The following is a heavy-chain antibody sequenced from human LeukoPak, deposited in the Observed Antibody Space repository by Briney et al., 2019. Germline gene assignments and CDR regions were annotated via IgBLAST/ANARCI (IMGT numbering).Heavy chain of an antibody. V-gene: IGHV4-59*11. J-gene: IGHJ4*02. D-gene: IGHD5-18*01. Sequence: PSETLSLTCAVSGASMNTHYWSWIRQPPGKGLGWVGYMLDTVTTKDNPSLKSRFTLSADTSKNQSSLRLTSVTAADTAVYYCATIKRGNIFGYFDFWGQGIPVTVSS. CDR2: MLDTVTT. CDR1: GASMNTHY. CDR3: ATIKRGNIFGYFDF.